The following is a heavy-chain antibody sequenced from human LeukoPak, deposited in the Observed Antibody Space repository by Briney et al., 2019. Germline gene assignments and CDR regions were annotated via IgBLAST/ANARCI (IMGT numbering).Heavy chain of an antibody. J-gene: IGHJ3*02. D-gene: IGHD6-19*01. V-gene: IGHV4-4*02. Sequence: SGTLSLTCAVSGGSISSSNWWSWVRQPPGKGLEWIGEIYHSGSTNYNPSLKSRVTISVDTSKNQFSLKLSSVTAADTAVYYCARAGAVAGMVRAFDIWGQGTMVTVSS. CDR3: ARAGAVAGMVRAFDI. CDR1: GGSISSSNW. CDR2: IYHSGST.